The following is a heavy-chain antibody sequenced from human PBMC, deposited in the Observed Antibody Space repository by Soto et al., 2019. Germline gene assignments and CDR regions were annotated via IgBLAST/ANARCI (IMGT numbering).Heavy chain of an antibody. Sequence: QVHLVQSGAEVKKPGASVKVSCKGSGYAFTTYGITWVRQAPGQGLEWMGWISAHSGNTNYAQKLQGRVTVTRDTSTSTAYMELMSLRSDDTAVYYGARGKDGDYWGQGDLVTVSS. D-gene: IGHD6-6*01. J-gene: IGHJ4*02. CDR3: ARGKDGDY. CDR1: GYAFTTYG. CDR2: ISAHSGNT. V-gene: IGHV1-18*01.